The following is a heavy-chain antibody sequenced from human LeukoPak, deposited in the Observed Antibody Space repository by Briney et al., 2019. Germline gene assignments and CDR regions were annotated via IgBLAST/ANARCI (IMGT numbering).Heavy chain of an antibody. Sequence: PSETLSLTCTVSGGSISSDAYYWGWVRQSPWKGLEWIGSIYYNGDSYYNPSLQSRVAIFVDTSRDQFSLDLYSVTAADTALYYCARHISANTGYFDYCGQGTLVTVSS. CDR2: IYYNGDS. CDR3: ARHISANTGYFDY. CDR1: GGSISSDAYY. J-gene: IGHJ4*02. V-gene: IGHV4-39*01.